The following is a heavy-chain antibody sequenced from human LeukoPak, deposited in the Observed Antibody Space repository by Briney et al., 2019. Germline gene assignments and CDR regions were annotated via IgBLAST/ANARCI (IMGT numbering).Heavy chain of an antibody. D-gene: IGHD1-14*01. CDR2: IYTSGST. CDR3: ARESTANWFDP. V-gene: IGHV4-38-2*02. Sequence: SETLSLTCTVSGYSISSGYYWGWIRQPPGKGLEWIGRIYTSGSTNYNPSLKSRVTMSVDTSKNQFSLKLSSVTAADTAVYYCARESTANWFDPWGQGTLVTVSS. CDR1: GYSISSGYY. J-gene: IGHJ5*02.